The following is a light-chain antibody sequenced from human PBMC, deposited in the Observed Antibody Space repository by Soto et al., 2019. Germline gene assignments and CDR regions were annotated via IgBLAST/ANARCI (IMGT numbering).Light chain of an antibody. V-gene: IGKV1-5*03. CDR2: KAS. CDR3: QQYNDNWT. Sequence: DIQMTQSPSTLSASVGYRVTITCRASQSISSWLAWYQQKPGKAPKLLIYKASTLQSGVPSRFSGSGSETEFTLAISSLQPDDSATYYCQQYNDNWTFGQGTKVEIK. CDR1: QSISSW. J-gene: IGKJ1*01.